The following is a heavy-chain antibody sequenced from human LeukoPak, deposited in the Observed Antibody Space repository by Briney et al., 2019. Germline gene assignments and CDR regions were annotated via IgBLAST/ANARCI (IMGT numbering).Heavy chain of an antibody. CDR3: ARLYDSSGYYYGSDY. CDR1: GYSFTSYW. CDR2: IYPGDSDT. Sequence: GESLKISCKGSGYSFTSYWIGWVRQMPGKGLEWMGIIYPGDSDTRYSPSFQGQVTISADKSISTAYLQWSSLKASDTAMYYCARLYDSSGYYYGSDYWGQGTLVTVSS. J-gene: IGHJ4*02. D-gene: IGHD3-22*01. V-gene: IGHV5-51*01.